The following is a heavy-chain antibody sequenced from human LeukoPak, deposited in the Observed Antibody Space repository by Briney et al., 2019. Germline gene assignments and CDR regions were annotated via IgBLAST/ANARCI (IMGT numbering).Heavy chain of an antibody. CDR2: IRSKANSYAP. V-gene: IGHV3-73*01. D-gene: IGHD6-13*01. Sequence: GGSLRLSCAASGFTFSGSAMHCVRQASGKGLEWVGRIRSKANSYAPAYAASVKGMFTISRDDSKNTADLQMNSRKTEDTAVYYCTRPGTAAPYSDIWGQGTMVTVSS. J-gene: IGHJ3*02. CDR3: TRPGTAAPYSDI. CDR1: GFTFSGSA.